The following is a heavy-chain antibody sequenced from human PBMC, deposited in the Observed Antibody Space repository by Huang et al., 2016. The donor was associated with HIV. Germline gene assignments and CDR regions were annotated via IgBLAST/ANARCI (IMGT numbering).Heavy chain of an antibody. D-gene: IGHD3-16*01. CDR1: GGSFNNFG. CDR2: IIPRFGTR. CDR3: AKRGGAWGSPYAFDL. V-gene: IGHV1-69*13. Sequence: QVQLVQSGAEVRKPGSSVKVSCRASGGSFNNFGINWVRQAPGQGLEWMGGIIPRFGTRNDAQRFQGRVTITADETTGVVYMERSSLRSDDTAVYFCAKRGGAWGSPYAFDLWGPGTMVTVSS. J-gene: IGHJ3*01.